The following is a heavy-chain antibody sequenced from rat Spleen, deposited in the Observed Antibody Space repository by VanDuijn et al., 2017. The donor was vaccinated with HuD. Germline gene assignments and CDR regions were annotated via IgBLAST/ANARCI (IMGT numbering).Heavy chain of an antibody. CDR1: GFSLTSYS. V-gene: IGHV2-15*01. D-gene: IGHD1-6*01. J-gene: IGHJ3*01. Sequence: QVQLKESGPGLVQPSETLSLTCTVSGFSLTSYSVSWVRQPSGKGPEWMGGIWGDGSTDYNSALKSRLSISRDTSKSQIYLKMNSLQIEDTAMYFCARWKYTTDWFAYWGQGTLVTVSS. CDR3: ARWKYTTDWFAY. CDR2: IWGDGST.